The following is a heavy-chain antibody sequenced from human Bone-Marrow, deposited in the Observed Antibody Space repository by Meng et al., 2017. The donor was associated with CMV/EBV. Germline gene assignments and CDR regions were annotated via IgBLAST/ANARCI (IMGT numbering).Heavy chain of an antibody. CDR2: INANTGGT. D-gene: IGHD6-13*01. V-gene: IGHV1-2*02. CDR1: GFTFMSAYY. J-gene: IGHJ4*02. CDR3: ARSMAASIPSDF. Sequence: ASVKVSCKASGFTFMSAYYMHWVRQAPGQGLEWMGWINANTGGTNYAQKFQGRVTMTRDTSLSTAYMELSSLRFDDAAVYYCARSMAASIPSDFWGQGTVVTVLL.